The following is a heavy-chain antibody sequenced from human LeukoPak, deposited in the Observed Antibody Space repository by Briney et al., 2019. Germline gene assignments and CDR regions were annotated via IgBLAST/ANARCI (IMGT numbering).Heavy chain of an antibody. CDR3: ARVLLGATTINYYYYYMDV. CDR2: ITSRSTYI. CDR1: GFTFSSYS. Sequence: PGGSLRLSCAASGFTFSSYSMNWVRQAPGKGLEWVSSITSRSTYINYADSAKGRFTISRDNAKNSLYLQMNSLRAEVTAVYYCARVLLGATTINYYYYYMDVWGKGTTVTVSS. J-gene: IGHJ6*03. V-gene: IGHV3-21*01. D-gene: IGHD1-26*01.